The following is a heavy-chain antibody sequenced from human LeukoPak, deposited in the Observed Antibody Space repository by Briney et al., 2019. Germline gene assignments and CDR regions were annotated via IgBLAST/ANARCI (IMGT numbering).Heavy chain of an antibody. J-gene: IGHJ6*03. CDR1: GDSVSSNSAA. V-gene: IGHV6-1*01. CDR3: ARGGQLLVGDYYYYYMDV. Sequence: SQTLSLTCAISGDSVSSNSAAWNWIRQSPSRGLEWLGRTYYRSKWYNDYAVSVKSRITINPDTSKNQFSLQLNSVTPEDTAVYYCARGGQLLVGDYYYYYMDVWGKGTTVTVSS. CDR2: TYYRSKWYN. D-gene: IGHD6-6*01.